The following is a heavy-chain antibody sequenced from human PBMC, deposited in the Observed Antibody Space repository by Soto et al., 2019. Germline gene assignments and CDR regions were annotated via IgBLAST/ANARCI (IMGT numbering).Heavy chain of an antibody. J-gene: IGHJ6*02. CDR2: IKQYGSDK. CDR1: GFTFSSYW. CDR3: ESTSRAPSSYYGMYV. Sequence: EVQLVESGGGLVQPGGSLRLYCAASGFTFSSYWMSWVRQAQGKGLEWVANIKQYGSDKYYVDSEKGRFTISRDNAKNSLYLQMNSLRAEDTAVDYCESTSRAPSSYYGMYVWGQGTTVTVSS. D-gene: IGHD6-6*01. V-gene: IGHV3-7*01.